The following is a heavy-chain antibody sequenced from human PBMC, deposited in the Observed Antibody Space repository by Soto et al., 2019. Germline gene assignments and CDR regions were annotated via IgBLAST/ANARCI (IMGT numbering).Heavy chain of an antibody. D-gene: IGHD6-13*01. CDR3: ARRQITPPTGGAANARGAMDV. J-gene: IGHJ6*02. V-gene: IGHV3-33*01. CDR2: IWNDGSNS. CDR1: GFTFNNYG. Sequence: QVQLVESGGGVVQPGRSLRLSCAASGFTFNNYGMHWVRQAPGKGLEWLAVIWNDGSNSSYANSVKGRFTISRDNSKNRLYRHRWGHGAEDPGVYYWARRQITPPTGGAANARGAMDVWGQGTTVTVSS.